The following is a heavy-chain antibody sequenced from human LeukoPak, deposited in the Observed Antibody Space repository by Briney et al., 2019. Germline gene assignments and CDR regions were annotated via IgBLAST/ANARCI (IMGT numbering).Heavy chain of an antibody. D-gene: IGHD3-22*01. CDR1: GFTFSSYA. CDR2: IYGSGGST. J-gene: IGHJ4*02. V-gene: IGHV3-23*01. Sequence: AGGSLRLSCAASGFTFSSYAMSWVRQAPGKGLEWVSAIYGSGGSTYYADSVKGRFTISRDNSKNTLYLQMNSLRAEDTAVYYCAKGIHYDSSGPFDYWGQGTLVTVSS. CDR3: AKGIHYDSSGPFDY.